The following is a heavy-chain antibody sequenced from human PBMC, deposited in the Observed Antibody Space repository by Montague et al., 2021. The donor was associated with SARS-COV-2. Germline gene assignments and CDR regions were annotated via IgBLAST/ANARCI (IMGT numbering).Heavy chain of an antibody. J-gene: IGHJ4*02. V-gene: IGHV4-39*01. CDR2: IFYSGSX. CDR3: ASMVRAQVYYFDY. D-gene: IGHD3-10*01. CDR1: GGSISSSSYN. Sequence: SETLSLTCTVSGGSISSSSYNWGWHRQPQGVGLEWIGSIFYSGSXDYNPSLKSRVTISVDTTKNQFTLKLSSATAADTAVYYCASMVRAQVYYFDYWGQGTLVTVSS.